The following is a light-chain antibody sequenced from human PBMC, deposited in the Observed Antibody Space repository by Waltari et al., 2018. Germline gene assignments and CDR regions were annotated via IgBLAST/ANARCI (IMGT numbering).Light chain of an antibody. CDR3: QTGGFGIWV. Sequence: QLMLTQSPSASASLGASVKLTCTLNSGHSDYAIAWHQQQRGTGPRCLMKVNRDGSYSKGYGTPVRVSGSSSGGERYLSISSLRSEDDADYYCQTGGFGIWVFGGGTKLTVL. V-gene: IGLV4-69*01. J-gene: IGLJ3*02. CDR2: VNRDGSY. CDR1: SGHSDYA.